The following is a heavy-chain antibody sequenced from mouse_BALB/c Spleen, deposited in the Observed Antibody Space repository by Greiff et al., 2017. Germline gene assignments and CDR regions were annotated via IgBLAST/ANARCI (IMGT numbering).Heavy chain of an antibody. D-gene: IGHD2-4*01. V-gene: IGHV1S56*01. CDR3: ARSRAYYDYDGGYAMDY. CDR2: IYPGNVNT. J-gene: IGHJ4*01. CDR1: GYTFTSYY. Sequence: QVQLQQSGPELVKPGASVRISCKASGYTFTSYYIHWVKQRPGQGLEWIEWIYPGNVNTKYNEKFKGKATLTADKSSSTAYMQLSSLTSEDSAVYFCARSRAYYDYDGGYAMDYWGQGTSVTVSS.